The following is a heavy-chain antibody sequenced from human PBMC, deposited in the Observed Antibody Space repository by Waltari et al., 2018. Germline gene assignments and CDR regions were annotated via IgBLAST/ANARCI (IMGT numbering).Heavy chain of an antibody. CDR1: GLTVSGTY. CDR2: IYGGGVT. J-gene: IGHJ4*02. CDR3: AASSCGADCYYSLDY. Sequence: EVQLVESGGVLVQPGGSLRLSCAASGLTVSGTYMTWVRQAPGKGVEWVALIYGGGVTYYADSVKGRFIISRDNSKNTLSLQINDLRAEDSALYFCAASSCGADCYYSLDYWGRGTLVTVSS. D-gene: IGHD2-21*02. V-gene: IGHV3-66*01.